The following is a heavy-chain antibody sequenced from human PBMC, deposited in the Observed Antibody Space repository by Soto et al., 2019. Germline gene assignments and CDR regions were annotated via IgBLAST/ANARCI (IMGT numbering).Heavy chain of an antibody. Sequence: PGGSLRLSCAASGFTFSSYGMHWVRQAPGKGLEWVAVISYDGSNKYYADSVKGRFTISRDNSKNTLYLQMNSLRAEDTAVYYCAKIYDPMAYVDYWGQGTLVTVSS. CDR3: AKIYDPMAYVDY. CDR2: ISYDGSNK. D-gene: IGHD3-10*01. V-gene: IGHV3-30*18. CDR1: GFTFSSYG. J-gene: IGHJ4*02.